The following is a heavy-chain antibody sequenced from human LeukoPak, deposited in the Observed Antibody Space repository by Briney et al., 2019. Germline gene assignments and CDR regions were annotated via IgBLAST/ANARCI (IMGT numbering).Heavy chain of an antibody. CDR1: GFTFNNAW. J-gene: IGHJ4*02. V-gene: IGHV3-15*01. CDR3: TTLSFYGSGRKGDY. CDR2: IKSETEGGTA. Sequence: PGGSLRLSCAASGFTFNNAWMSWVRQAPGKGLEWVGRIKSETEGGTADYAAPVKGRFTISRDDSKNTLYLQMNSLKTEDTAVYYCTTLSFYGSGRKGDYWGQGTLVAVSS. D-gene: IGHD3-10*01.